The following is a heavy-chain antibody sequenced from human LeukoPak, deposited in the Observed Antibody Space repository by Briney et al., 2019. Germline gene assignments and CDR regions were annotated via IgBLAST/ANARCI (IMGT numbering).Heavy chain of an antibody. V-gene: IGHV3-48*04. J-gene: IGHJ5*02. CDR3: ARDRYLVATIHWFDP. Sequence: PGGSLRLSCAASGFTFSSYSMNWVRQASGKGLEWVSYISSSSSTIYYADSVKGRFTISRDNAKNSLYLQMNSLRAEDTAVYYCARDRYLVATIHWFDPWGQGTLVTVSS. D-gene: IGHD5-12*01. CDR1: GFTFSSYS. CDR2: ISSSSSTI.